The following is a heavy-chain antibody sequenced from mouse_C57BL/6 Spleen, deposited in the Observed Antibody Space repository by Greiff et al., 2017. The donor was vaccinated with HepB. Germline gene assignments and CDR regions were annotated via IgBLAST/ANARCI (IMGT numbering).Heavy chain of an antibody. CDR3: ASLDSSYFDY. CDR2: ISDGGSYT. Sequence: EVKLVESGGGVVKPGGSLKLSCAASGFTFSSYAMSWVRQTPEKRLEWVATISDGGSYTYYPDNVKGRFTISRDNAKNNLYLQMSHLKSEDTAMYYCASLDSSYFDYWGQGTTLTVSS. CDR1: GFTFSSYA. V-gene: IGHV5-4*03. J-gene: IGHJ2*01. D-gene: IGHD3-2*01.